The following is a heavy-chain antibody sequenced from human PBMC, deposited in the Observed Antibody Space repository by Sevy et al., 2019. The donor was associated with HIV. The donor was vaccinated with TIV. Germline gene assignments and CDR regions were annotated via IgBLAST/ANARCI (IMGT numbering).Heavy chain of an antibody. V-gene: IGHV3-9*01. D-gene: IGHD2-2*01. J-gene: IGHJ4*02. Sequence: GGSLRLSCAASGFTFDDYAMSWVRQVPGKGLEWVATISWNSATVNYVDSVKGRFTISRDNAKNSLYLQMNSLRPEDTAFYYCAKGHAFSTYAALEYWGQGALVTVSS. CDR3: AKGHAFSTYAALEY. CDR1: GFTFDDYA. CDR2: ISWNSATV.